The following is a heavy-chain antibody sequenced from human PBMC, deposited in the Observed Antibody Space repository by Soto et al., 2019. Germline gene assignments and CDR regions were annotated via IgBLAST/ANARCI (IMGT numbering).Heavy chain of an antibody. CDR1: GYRFTSYG. V-gene: IGHV1-18*01. J-gene: IGHJ6*02. CDR2: INAYNVNT. CDR3: AMVDVYVTPSPQDV. Sequence: GASVKVSCKASGYRFTSYGIGWVRQAPGQGLEWMGWINAYNVNTNYAQNLQGRVTLTTDTSTSTAYMELRSLRFNDTAVYYCAMVDVYVTPSPQDVWGQGTTVT. D-gene: IGHD3-16*01.